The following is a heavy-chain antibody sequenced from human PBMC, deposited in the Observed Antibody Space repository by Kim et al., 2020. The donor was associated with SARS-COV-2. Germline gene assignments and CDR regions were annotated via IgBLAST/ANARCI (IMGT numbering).Heavy chain of an antibody. J-gene: IGHJ4*02. CDR3: ARDRGGAIYDC. CDR2: IKTKAYNYIT. Sequence: GGSLRLSCAASGFTFSDHYMDWVRQAPGKGLEWVGRIKTKAYNYITEYAASVKGRFTISRDDSKNSMYLQMDSLNIEDTAVYHCARDRGGAIYDCWGQGTLVTVSS. D-gene: IGHD3-10*01. CDR1: GFTFSDHY. V-gene: IGHV3-72*01.